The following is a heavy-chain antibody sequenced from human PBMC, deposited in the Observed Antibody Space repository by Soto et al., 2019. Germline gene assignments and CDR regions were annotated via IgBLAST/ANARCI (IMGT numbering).Heavy chain of an antibody. D-gene: IGHD2-15*01. V-gene: IGHV1-45*02. CDR3: ASCSRGSCYSGFDY. CDR1: GYTSTDRY. J-gene: IGHJ4*02. CDR2: ITPFNGNA. Sequence: TQLLQSGAEVKETGSSVKVSCKASGYTSTDRYLHWVRQAPGQALEWMGWITPFNGNAKYAQKFQDRVTNTRDRSMSTAYMELSSLRSEDTAIYFCASCSRGSCYSGFDYWGQGTLVTVSS.